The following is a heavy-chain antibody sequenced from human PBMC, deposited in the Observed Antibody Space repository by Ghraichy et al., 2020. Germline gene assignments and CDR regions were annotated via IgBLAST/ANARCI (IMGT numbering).Heavy chain of an antibody. CDR1: GGSVSSGGYY. V-gene: IGHV4-61*08. CDR3: ARMLQRFYYFDY. Sequence: GSLRLSCTVSGGSVSSGGYYWSWIRQPPGKGLEWIGYVYYSGSTNYNPSLKSRVTISVHTSKNQFSLRLSSVTAADTAVYYCARMLQRFYYFDYWGQGTLVTVSS. J-gene: IGHJ4*02. CDR2: VYYSGST. D-gene: IGHD3-3*01.